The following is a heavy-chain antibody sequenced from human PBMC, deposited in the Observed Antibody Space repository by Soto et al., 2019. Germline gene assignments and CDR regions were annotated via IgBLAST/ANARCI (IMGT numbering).Heavy chain of an antibody. Sequence: QVQLVQSGAEVKKPGASVKVSCKASGHTFTSYDINWVRQATGQGLEWMGWINPNSGNIGYAQNFQGRVTMTRDTSISTAYMELSSLRSEDTAMYYCASEYYGSSGSLSGDSWGQGTLVTVSS. V-gene: IGHV1-8*01. CDR3: ASEYYGSSGSLSGDS. CDR2: INPNSGNI. D-gene: IGHD3-10*01. CDR1: GHTFTSYD. J-gene: IGHJ4*02.